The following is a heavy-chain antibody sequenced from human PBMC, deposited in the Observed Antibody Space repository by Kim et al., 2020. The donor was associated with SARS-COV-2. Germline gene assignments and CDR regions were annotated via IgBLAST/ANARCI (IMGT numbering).Heavy chain of an antibody. D-gene: IGHD6-13*01. CDR2: IWWDGGSI. CDR1: GFTFDDYA. J-gene: IGHJ4*02. V-gene: IGHV3-9*01. CDR3: AKDLTGGERYSTFHLPDY. Sequence: GGSLRLSCAASGFTFDDYAMHWVRQAPGKGLEWVSVIWWDGGSIYYADSVKGRFTISRDNPKNSLYLQMNSLRAEDTALYYCAKDLTGGERYSTFHLPDYWGQGTLVSHSS.